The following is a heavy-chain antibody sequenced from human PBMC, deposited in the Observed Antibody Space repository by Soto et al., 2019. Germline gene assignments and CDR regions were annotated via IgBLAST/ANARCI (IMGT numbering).Heavy chain of an antibody. V-gene: IGHV4-59*01. D-gene: IGHD2-15*01. Sequence: PSETLSLTCTVSGGSIISGYWSWIRQPPGKGLEWIGYISYSGNTNCNPSLKSRVTMSVDTPKNQFSLRLSSVTTADTAVYYCAGLRGYAGSPIDYWGQGTLVTVSS. CDR1: GGSIISGY. CDR2: ISYSGNT. J-gene: IGHJ4*02. CDR3: AGLRGYAGSPIDY.